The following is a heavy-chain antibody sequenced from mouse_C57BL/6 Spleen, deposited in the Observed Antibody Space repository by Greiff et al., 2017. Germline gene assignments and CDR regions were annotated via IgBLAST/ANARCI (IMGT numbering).Heavy chain of an antibody. Sequence: DVKLQESGPGLVKPSQSLSLTCSVTGYSITSGYYWNWIRQFPGNKLEWMGYISYDGSNNYNPSLKNRISITRDTSKNQFFLKLNSVTTEDTATYYCAGIGWEGVMDYWGQGTSVTVSS. CDR3: AGIGWEGVMDY. V-gene: IGHV3-6*01. D-gene: IGHD4-1*01. CDR2: ISYDGSN. CDR1: GYSITSGYY. J-gene: IGHJ4*01.